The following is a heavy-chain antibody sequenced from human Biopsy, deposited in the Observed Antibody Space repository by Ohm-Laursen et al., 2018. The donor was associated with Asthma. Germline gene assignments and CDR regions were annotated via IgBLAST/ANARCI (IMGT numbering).Heavy chain of an antibody. CDR1: DYAFNSAG. Sequence: GASVKVSCKTSDYAFNSAGITWVRQAPGQGLEWMGWISVYNGNTKVAQKLQDRVTMITDTSTSTAYMELRSLRSDDTAVYFRARAVDYSHYYGIDVWGQGTTVTVS. CDR2: ISVYNGNT. CDR3: ARAVDYSHYYGIDV. D-gene: IGHD3-10*01. V-gene: IGHV1-18*01. J-gene: IGHJ6*02.